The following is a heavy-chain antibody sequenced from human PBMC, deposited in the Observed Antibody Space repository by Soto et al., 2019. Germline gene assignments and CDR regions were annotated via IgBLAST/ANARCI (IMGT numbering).Heavy chain of an antibody. V-gene: IGHV3-30*18. CDR2: ISYDGSNK. Sequence: QVQLVESGGGVVQPGRSLRLSCAASGFTFSSYGMHWVRQAPGKGLEWVALISYDGSNKYYADSVKGRFTISRDNSKNTLYLKMNSLRTEDTAVYYCAKDLGRGGRGAFDIWGQGTMVTVSS. CDR3: AKDLGRGGRGAFDI. CDR1: GFTFSSYG. D-gene: IGHD7-27*01. J-gene: IGHJ3*02.